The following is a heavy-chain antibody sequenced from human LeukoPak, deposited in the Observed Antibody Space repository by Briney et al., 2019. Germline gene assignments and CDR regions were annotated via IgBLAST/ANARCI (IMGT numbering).Heavy chain of an antibody. V-gene: IGHV1-2*02. Sequence: EASVKVSCKASGYTFTGYYMHWVRQAPGQGLEWMGWINPNSGGTNYAQKFQGRVTMTRDTSISTAYMELSRLRSDETAVYYCASLQSSYDSSGYYADDAFDIWGQGTMVTVSS. CDR1: GYTFTGYY. J-gene: IGHJ3*02. D-gene: IGHD3-22*01. CDR2: INPNSGGT. CDR3: ASLQSSYDSSGYYADDAFDI.